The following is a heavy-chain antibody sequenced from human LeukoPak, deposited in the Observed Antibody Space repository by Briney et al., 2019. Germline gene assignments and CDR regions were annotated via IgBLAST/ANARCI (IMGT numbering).Heavy chain of an antibody. CDR3: ARLTRTYCGGDCSLDY. CDR2: ISSSSSSM. Sequence: PGGSLRLSCAASGFTFSHYSMNWVRQAPGKGLEWVSSISSSSSSMYYADSVKGRFTISRDNAKNSLYLQMNSLRAEDTAVYYCARLTRTYCGGDCSLDYWGQGTLVTVSS. CDR1: GFTFSHYS. V-gene: IGHV3-21*01. J-gene: IGHJ4*02. D-gene: IGHD2-21*02.